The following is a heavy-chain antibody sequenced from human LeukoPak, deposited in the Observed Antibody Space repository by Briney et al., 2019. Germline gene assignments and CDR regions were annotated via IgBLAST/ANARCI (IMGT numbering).Heavy chain of an antibody. CDR2: GYYRGTN. CDR3: GRLGIHKPYSLDY. J-gene: IGHJ4*02. V-gene: IGHV4-39*01. CDR1: GDSMSGSTYY. Sequence: PSETLSLTCSVSGDSMSGSTYYWAWIRQPPGKGLDWVGSGYYRGTNYYNPSLKSRATITLDSRNQFSLRLTSVTAADTAVYYCGRLGIHKPYSLDYWGQGTLVTVSS. D-gene: IGHD4-11*01.